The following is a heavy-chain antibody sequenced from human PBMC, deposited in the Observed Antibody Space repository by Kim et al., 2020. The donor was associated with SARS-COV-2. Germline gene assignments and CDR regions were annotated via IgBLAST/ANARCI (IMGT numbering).Heavy chain of an antibody. CDR3: ARDFSTVTTRGY. CDR1: GFTFSSYG. V-gene: IGHV3-33*05. D-gene: IGHD4-17*01. J-gene: IGHJ4*02. CDR2: ISYDGSNK. Sequence: GGSLRLSCAASGFTFSSYGMHWVRQAPGKGLEWVAVISYDGSNKYYADSVKGRFTISRDNSKNTLYLQMNSLRAEDTAVYYCARDFSTVTTRGYWGQGTLFTVSS.